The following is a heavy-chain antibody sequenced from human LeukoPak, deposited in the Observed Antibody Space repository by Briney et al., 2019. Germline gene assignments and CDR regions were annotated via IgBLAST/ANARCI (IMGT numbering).Heavy chain of an antibody. J-gene: IGHJ6*03. CDR3: ARHRWRSWGLRPGLAVAGTGNYYYTMDV. CDR2: IRYDGSNK. V-gene: IGHV3-30*02. D-gene: IGHD6-13*01. CDR1: GFTFSSYG. Sequence: PGGSLRLSCAASGFTFSSYGMHWVRQAPGKGLEWVAFIRYDGSNKYYADSVKGRFTISRDNSKNTLYLQMNSLRAEDTAVYYCARHRWRSWGLRPGLAVAGTGNYYYTMDVWGKGTTVTISS.